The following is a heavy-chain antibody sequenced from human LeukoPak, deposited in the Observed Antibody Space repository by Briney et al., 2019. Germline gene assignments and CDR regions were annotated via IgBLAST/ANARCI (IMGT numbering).Heavy chain of an antibody. V-gene: IGHV1-2*02. Sequence: ASVKVSCKASGYTFTGYYMHWVRQAPGQGLEWMGWINPNSGGTNYAQQFQGRVTMTRNTSISSAYMELSSLRSEDTAVYYCARGMERIELAGTNYYSYMDVWGKGTTVTISS. D-gene: IGHD6-19*01. CDR2: INPNSGGT. CDR1: GYTFTGYY. J-gene: IGHJ6*03. CDR3: ARGMERIELAGTNYYSYMDV.